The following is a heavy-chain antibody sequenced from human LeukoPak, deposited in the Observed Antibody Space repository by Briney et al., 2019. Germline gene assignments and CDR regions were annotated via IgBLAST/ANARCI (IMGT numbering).Heavy chain of an antibody. CDR1: GGTFSSYA. J-gene: IGHJ6*02. V-gene: IGHV1-69*04. Sequence: SVKVSCKASGGTFSSYAISWVRQAPGQGLEWMGRIIPVFGIANYAQRFQGRVTITADKSTSTAYMELSSLRSEDTAVYYCARDGCSSTSCYTSYYYYGMDVWGQGTTVTVSS. D-gene: IGHD2-2*02. CDR2: IIPVFGIA. CDR3: ARDGCSSTSCYTSYYYYGMDV.